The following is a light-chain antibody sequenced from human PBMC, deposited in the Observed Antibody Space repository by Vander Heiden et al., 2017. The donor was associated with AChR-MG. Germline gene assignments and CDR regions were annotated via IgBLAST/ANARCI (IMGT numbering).Light chain of an antibody. V-gene: IGLV2-11*01. Sequence: QSALTQPRSVSGSPGQSVTISCTGTSRDIVPYNYVSWYQQHPANAPPLILSDCTRRPSGVPDRCSASRAGNTASLTISGLQAEEEADYYCCSYAGSYTLVFGTGTKVTVL. CDR3: CSYAGSYTLV. J-gene: IGLJ1*01. CDR2: DCT. CDR1: SRDIVPYNY.